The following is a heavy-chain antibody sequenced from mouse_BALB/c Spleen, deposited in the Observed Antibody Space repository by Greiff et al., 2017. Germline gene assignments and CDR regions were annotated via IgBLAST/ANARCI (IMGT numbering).Heavy chain of an antibody. CDR3: AREGPHYYGSSYWYFDV. CDR1: GFTFSSYG. J-gene: IGHJ1*01. D-gene: IGHD1-1*01. CDR2: INSNGGST. V-gene: IGHV5-6-3*01. Sequence: EVKLVESGGGLVQPGGSLKLSCAASGFTFSSYGMSWVRQTPDKRLELVATINSNGGSTYYPDSVKGRFTISRDNAKNTLYLQMSRLKSEDTAMYYCAREGPHYYGSSYWYFDVWGAGTTVTVSS.